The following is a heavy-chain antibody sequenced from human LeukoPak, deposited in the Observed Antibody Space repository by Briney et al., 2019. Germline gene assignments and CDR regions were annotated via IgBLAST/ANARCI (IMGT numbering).Heavy chain of an antibody. CDR2: ISRSSSYT. CDR3: VRVGDYYYYMDV. Sequence: PGGSLRLSCAASGFTFSSYNMNWVRQAPGKGLEWVSSISRSSSYTHYADSVKGRFTISRDNARNSLYLQMNSLRAEDTAVYHCVRVGDYYYYMDVWGKGTTVTVSS. V-gene: IGHV3-21*01. J-gene: IGHJ6*03. CDR1: GFTFSSYN.